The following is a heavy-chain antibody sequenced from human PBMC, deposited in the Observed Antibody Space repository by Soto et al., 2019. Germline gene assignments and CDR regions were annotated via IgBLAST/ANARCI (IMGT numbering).Heavy chain of an antibody. Sequence: GGSLRLSCAASGFTFSSYSMNWVRQAPGKGLEWVSYISSSSSTIYYAEYVKGRFTISRDNAKNSLYLQMNSLRAEDTAVYYCARGSGYSSGPNAFDIWGQGTMVTVSS. CDR3: ARGSGYSSGPNAFDI. V-gene: IGHV3-48*01. D-gene: IGHD6-19*01. J-gene: IGHJ3*02. CDR2: ISSSSSTI. CDR1: GFTFSSYS.